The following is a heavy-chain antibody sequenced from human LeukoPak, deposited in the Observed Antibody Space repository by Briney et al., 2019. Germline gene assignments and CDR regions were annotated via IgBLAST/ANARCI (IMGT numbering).Heavy chain of an antibody. D-gene: IGHD3-10*01. Sequence: QSGGSLRLSCVVSGISLSNYAMTWVRQAPGKGLEWVSYISERGGSTTYADSVKGRFTISRDTSLNTLYLQMNNLRAEDTAVYFCAKRGVVIRGILVIGYHQEAYHYDFWGPGVLVTVSS. CDR3: AKRGVVIRGILVIGYHQEAYHYDF. CDR1: GISLSNYA. J-gene: IGHJ4*02. CDR2: ISERGGST. V-gene: IGHV3-23*01.